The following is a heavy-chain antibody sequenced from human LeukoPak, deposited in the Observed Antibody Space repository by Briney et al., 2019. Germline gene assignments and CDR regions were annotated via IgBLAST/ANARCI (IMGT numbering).Heavy chain of an antibody. CDR1: GASISSYY. J-gene: IGHJ3*02. Sequence: PSETLSLTCTVSGASISSYYWSWIRQPPGKGLEWIGYIYYSGSTNYNPSLKSRVTISVDTSKNQFSLKLSSVTAADTAVYYCAREGYPRAFDIWGQGTMVTVSS. CDR2: IYYSGST. V-gene: IGHV4-59*12. CDR3: AREGYPRAFDI. D-gene: IGHD5-12*01.